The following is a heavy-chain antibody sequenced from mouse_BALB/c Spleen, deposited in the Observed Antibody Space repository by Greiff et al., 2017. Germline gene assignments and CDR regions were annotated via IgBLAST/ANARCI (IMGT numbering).Heavy chain of an antibody. CDR3: AREGITSPYWYFDV. Sequence: DVKLVESGGGLVQPGGSRKLSCAASGFTFSSFGMHWVRQAPEKGLEWVAYISSGSSTIYYADTVKGRFTISRDNPKNTLFLQMTSLRSGDTAMYYCAREGITSPYWYFDVWGAGTTVTVSS. D-gene: IGHD2-4*01. CDR2: ISSGSSTI. V-gene: IGHV5-17*02. CDR1: GFTFSSFG. J-gene: IGHJ1*01.